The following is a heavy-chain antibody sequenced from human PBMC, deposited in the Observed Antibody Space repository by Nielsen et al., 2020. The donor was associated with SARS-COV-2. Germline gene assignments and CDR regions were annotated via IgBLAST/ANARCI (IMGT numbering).Heavy chain of an antibody. CDR2: INPSGGST. D-gene: IGHD3-22*01. V-gene: IGHV1-46*01. CDR3: AAGQDAYDGSGYYSFGTDV. Sequence: WVRQAPGQGLEWMGIINPSGGSTSYEQKFQGRVTMTRDTSTSTVYMELSILRSEETAVYYCAAGQDAYDGSGYYSFGTDVWGQGTTVTVSS. J-gene: IGHJ6*02.